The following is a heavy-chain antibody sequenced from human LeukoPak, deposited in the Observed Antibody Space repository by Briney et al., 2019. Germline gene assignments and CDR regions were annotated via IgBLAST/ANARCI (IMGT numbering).Heavy chain of an antibody. Sequence: GASVKVSCKASGYTFTSYYMHWVRQAPGQGLEWMVIINPSGGSTSYAQKFQGRVTMTRDTSTSTVYMELSSLRSEDTAVYYCARDRKSFIAAAATDWFDPWGQGTLVTVSS. CDR2: INPSGGST. V-gene: IGHV1-46*01. D-gene: IGHD6-13*01. J-gene: IGHJ5*02. CDR1: GYTFTSYY. CDR3: ARDRKSFIAAAATDWFDP.